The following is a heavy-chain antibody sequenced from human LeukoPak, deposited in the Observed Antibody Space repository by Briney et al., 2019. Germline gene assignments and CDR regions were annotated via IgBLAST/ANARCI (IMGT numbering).Heavy chain of an antibody. CDR1: GGSFSGYY. CDR3: ARDGGTSSWYIT. V-gene: IGHV4-59*01. Sequence: PSETLSLTCAVYGGSFSGYYWSWIRQPPGKGLEWIGYIYYSGSTNYNPSLKSRVTISVDTSKNQFSLKLSSVTAADTAVYYCARDGGTSSWYITWGQGTLVTVSS. J-gene: IGHJ5*02. CDR2: IYYSGST. D-gene: IGHD6-13*01.